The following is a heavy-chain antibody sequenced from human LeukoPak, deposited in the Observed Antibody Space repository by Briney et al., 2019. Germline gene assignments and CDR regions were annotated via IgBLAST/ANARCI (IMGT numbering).Heavy chain of an antibody. D-gene: IGHD6-19*01. CDR3: ATHRGWRFDY. CDR1: DGSSISDTYY. J-gene: IGHJ4*02. V-gene: IGHV4-39*01. CDR2: LAYSGSK. Sequence: SGPTLVKPSETRTLTCTVSDGSSISDTYYWGWIRQLPGMRLEWIGSLAYSGSKYYNPSLISRVTISLDTSKNQFSLRLNSVTASDTAVYYCATHRGWRFDYWGPGTLVTVSS.